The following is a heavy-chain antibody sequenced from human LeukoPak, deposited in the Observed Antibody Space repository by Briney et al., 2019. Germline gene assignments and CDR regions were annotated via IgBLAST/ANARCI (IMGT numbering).Heavy chain of an antibody. J-gene: IGHJ4*02. V-gene: IGHV1-69*05. CDR2: IIPIFGTA. Sequence: GASVNVSCQASGGTFTSYPISWVRQAPGQGLEGMGGIIPIFGTANYAQKFHGRVTITTDETTGTAYMELSSLRSEDTAVYYCARFSHGYSSGWTLFDYWGQGTLVTVSS. CDR1: GGTFTSYP. CDR3: ARFSHGYSSGWTLFDY. D-gene: IGHD6-19*01.